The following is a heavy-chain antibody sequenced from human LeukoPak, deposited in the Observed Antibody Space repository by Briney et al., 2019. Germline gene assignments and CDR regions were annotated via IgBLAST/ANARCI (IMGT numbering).Heavy chain of an antibody. CDR1: GYTFTSYG. Sequence: SVKVSCKASGYTFTSYGISWVRQAPGQGLEWMGGIIPIFGTANYAQKFQGRVTITADESTSTAYMELSSLRSEDTAVYYCARERAKLLRFLNDAFDIWGQGTMVTVSS. J-gene: IGHJ3*02. CDR3: ARERAKLLRFLNDAFDI. CDR2: IIPIFGTA. D-gene: IGHD3-3*01. V-gene: IGHV1-69*13.